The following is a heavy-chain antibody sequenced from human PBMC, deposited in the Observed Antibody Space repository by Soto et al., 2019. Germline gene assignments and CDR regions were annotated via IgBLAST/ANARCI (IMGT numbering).Heavy chain of an antibody. CDR1: GFIFSDYA. V-gene: IGHV3-30-3*01. CDR3: ARENSRIAPRLFQH. CDR2: ISPDGGNQ. J-gene: IGHJ1*01. D-gene: IGHD6-6*01. Sequence: XGSLRLSCVASGFIFSDYAMHGARQAPGKGLVWVALISPDGGNQYYSESAKGRFTISRDNSKNTLYLQMNDLRPDDTALYYCARENSRIAPRLFQHWGHGSLVTVSS.